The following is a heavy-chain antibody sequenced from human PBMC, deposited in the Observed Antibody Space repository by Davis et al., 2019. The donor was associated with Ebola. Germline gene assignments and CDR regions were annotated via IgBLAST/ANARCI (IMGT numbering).Heavy chain of an antibody. J-gene: IGHJ4*02. CDR2: IYHSGST. Sequence: SETLSLTCAVSGGSISSSNWWRWVRQPPGKGLEWIWEIYHSGSTNYNPSLKSRVTISVDTSKNQFSLKRSSVTAADTAVYYCARGPKRGWYFYYWGQGTLVTVSS. D-gene: IGHD6-19*01. CDR3: ARGPKRGWYFYY. V-gene: IGHV4-4*02. CDR1: GGSISSSNW.